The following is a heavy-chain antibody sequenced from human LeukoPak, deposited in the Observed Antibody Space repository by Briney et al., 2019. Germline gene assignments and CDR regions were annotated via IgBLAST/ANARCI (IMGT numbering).Heavy chain of an antibody. CDR2: INHSGST. CDR1: GGSFSGYY. J-gene: IGHJ4*02. V-gene: IGHV4-34*01. D-gene: IGHD5-18*01. Sequence: SETLSLTCAVYGGSFSGYYWSWIRQPPGKGLEWIGEINHSGSTNYNPSLKSRVTISLDTSKNQFSLKLTSVTAADTAVYYCASGDTAMVTLDSWGQGTLVTVSS. CDR3: ASGDTAMVTLDS.